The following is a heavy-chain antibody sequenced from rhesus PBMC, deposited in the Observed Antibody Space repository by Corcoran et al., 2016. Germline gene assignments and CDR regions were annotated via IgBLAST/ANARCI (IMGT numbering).Heavy chain of an antibody. CDR3: ASWYSSGWYAFDF. CDR1: GGSISSGYYY. Sequence: QVQLQESGPGLVKPSEPLPLTCAVSGGSISSGYYYWSWIRQPPGKGLEWIGYITYSGSTSYNPSLKSRVTISRDTSKNQFSLKLSSVTAADTAVYYCASWYSSGWYAFDFWGQGLRVTVSS. J-gene: IGHJ3*01. D-gene: IGHD6-31*01. V-gene: IGHV4-122*02. CDR2: ITYSGST.